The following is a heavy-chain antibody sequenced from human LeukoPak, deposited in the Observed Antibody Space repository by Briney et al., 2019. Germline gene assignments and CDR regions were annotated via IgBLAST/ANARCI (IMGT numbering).Heavy chain of an antibody. J-gene: IGHJ4*02. V-gene: IGHV3-64*01. D-gene: IGHD2-15*01. CDR3: ASSTSRYCSGGSCADY. CDR1: GFTFSSHA. CDR2: ISSDGGST. Sequence: PGGSLRLSCAASGFTFSSHAMHWVRQAPGKGLEYVSAISSDGGSTYYANSVKGRFTISRDNSKNTLYLQMGSLRAEDMAVYYCASSTSRYCSGGSCADYWGQGTLVTVSS.